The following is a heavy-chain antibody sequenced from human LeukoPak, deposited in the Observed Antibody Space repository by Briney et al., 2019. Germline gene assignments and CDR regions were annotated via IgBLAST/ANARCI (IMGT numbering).Heavy chain of an antibody. D-gene: IGHD2-2*01. CDR2: INHSGST. Sequence: SETLSLTCAVYGGSFSGYYWSWIRQPPGKGLEGIGEINHSGSTNYNPSLKSRVTISVDTSKNQFSLKPSSVTAADTAVYYCAGRARGYCSSTSCYPFDYWGQGTLVTVSS. CDR1: GGSFSGYY. J-gene: IGHJ4*02. V-gene: IGHV4-34*01. CDR3: AGRARGYCSSTSCYPFDY.